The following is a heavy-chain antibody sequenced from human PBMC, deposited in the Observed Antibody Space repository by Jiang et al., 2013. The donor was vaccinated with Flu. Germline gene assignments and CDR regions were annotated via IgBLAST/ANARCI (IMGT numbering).Heavy chain of an antibody. D-gene: IGHD5-24*01. CDR3: ARDGYNVLYYYYYGMDV. CDR1: GFTFSSYS. V-gene: IGHV3-48*01. J-gene: IGHJ6*02. Sequence: QLLESGGGLVQPGGSLRLSCAASGFTFSSYSMNWVRQAPGKGLEWVSYISSSSSTIYYADSVKGRFTISRDNAKNSLYLQMNSLRAEDTAVYYCARDGYNVLYYYYYGMDVWGQGTTVTVSS. CDR2: ISSSSSTI.